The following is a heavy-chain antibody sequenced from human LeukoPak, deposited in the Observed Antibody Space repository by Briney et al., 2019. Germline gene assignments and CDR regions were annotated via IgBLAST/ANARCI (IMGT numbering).Heavy chain of an antibody. CDR1: GGSFSGYY. CDR3: ARDLPSVGAEFDY. D-gene: IGHD1-26*01. J-gene: IGHJ4*02. V-gene: IGHV4-34*01. CDR2: INHSGST. Sequence: SETLSLTCAVYGGSFSGYYWSWIRQPPGKGLEWIGEINHSGSTNYNPSLKSRVTISVDTSKNQFSLKLSSVTAADTAVYYCARDLPSVGAEFDYWGQGTLVTVSS.